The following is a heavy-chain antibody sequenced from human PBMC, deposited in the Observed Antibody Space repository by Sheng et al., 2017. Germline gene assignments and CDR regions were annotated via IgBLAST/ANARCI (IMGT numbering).Heavy chain of an antibody. Sequence: EVQLVESGGGLVQPGGSLRLSCVASGFTFSSYAMSWVRQAPGKGLEYVAKIRLDGSEKYYVDSVKGRFTISRDNAKNSLYLQMDSLRAEDTAVYYCARGDLLDWGQGTLVTVSS. CDR1: GFTFSSYA. J-gene: IGHJ4*02. CDR3: ARGDLLD. D-gene: IGHD1-26*01. V-gene: IGHV3-7*04. CDR2: IRLDGSEK.